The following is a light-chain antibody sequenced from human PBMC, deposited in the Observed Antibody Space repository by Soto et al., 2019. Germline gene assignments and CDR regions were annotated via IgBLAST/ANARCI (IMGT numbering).Light chain of an antibody. CDR1: QSVSTN. CDR2: GAS. Sequence: EIVMTQSPATLSVSPGERATLSCRASQSVSTNIAWYQQKPGQAPRLLIYGASTRATCIPARFSGSGSGTEFTHTLSSLQSEDIAVYSCQQYNYWSSFGLGTKLEIK. CDR3: QQYNYWSS. J-gene: IGKJ2*01. V-gene: IGKV3-15*01.